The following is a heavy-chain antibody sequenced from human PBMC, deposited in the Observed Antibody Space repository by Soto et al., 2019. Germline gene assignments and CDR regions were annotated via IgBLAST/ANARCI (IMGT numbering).Heavy chain of an antibody. Sequence: GASVKVSCKASGYTFTSYDINWVRQATGQGLEWMGWMNPNSGNTGYAQKFQGRVTMIRNTSISTAYMELSSLRSEDTAVYYCARAWGFGELDDYYYYMDVWGKGTTVTVSS. CDR1: GYTFTSYD. CDR2: MNPNSGNT. CDR3: ARAWGFGELDDYYYYMDV. J-gene: IGHJ6*03. D-gene: IGHD3-10*01. V-gene: IGHV1-8*01.